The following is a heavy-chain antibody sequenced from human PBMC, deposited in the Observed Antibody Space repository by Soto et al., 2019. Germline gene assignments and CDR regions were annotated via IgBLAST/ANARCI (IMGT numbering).Heavy chain of an antibody. D-gene: IGHD6-19*01. Sequence: EVQLLESGGGLVQPGGSLRLSCAGSGFTFSYYAMTWVRRAPGKGLEWVSSISGSGRSIFHADSVKGRFAISRDNSKNTLYLQMNGLRAEYTAVYHCAKVPTDNDAASGRFDPWGQGTLVTVSS. J-gene: IGHJ5*02. CDR1: GFTFSYYA. CDR3: AKVPTDNDAASGRFDP. V-gene: IGHV3-23*01. CDR2: ISGSGRSI.